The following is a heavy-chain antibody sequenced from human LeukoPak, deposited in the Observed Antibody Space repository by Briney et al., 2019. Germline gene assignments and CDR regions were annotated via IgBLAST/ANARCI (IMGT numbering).Heavy chain of an antibody. Sequence: GGSLRLSCAASGFTFSSYGMHWVRQAPGKGLEWVAFIRYDGSNKYYADSVKGRFTISRDNSKNTLYLQMNSLRAEDTAVYYCAKADRVIWSGYYALDYWGQGTLVTVSS. V-gene: IGHV3-30*02. CDR2: IRYDGSNK. CDR3: AKADRVIWSGYYALDY. D-gene: IGHD3-3*01. J-gene: IGHJ4*02. CDR1: GFTFSSYG.